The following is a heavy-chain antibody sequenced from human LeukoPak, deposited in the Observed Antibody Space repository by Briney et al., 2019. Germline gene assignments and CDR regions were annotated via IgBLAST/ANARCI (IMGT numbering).Heavy chain of an antibody. CDR2: IYPGDSDT. CDR3: ARVRVPAATPGDYYYGMDV. V-gene: IGHV5-51*01. Sequence: GESLKISCKGSGYRFTSYWIGWVRQMPGKGLEWMGIIYPGDSDTRYSPSFQGQVTISADKSISTAYLQWSSLKASDTAMYYCARVRVPAATPGDYYYGMDVWGQGTTVTVSS. CDR1: GYRFTSYW. J-gene: IGHJ6*02. D-gene: IGHD2-2*01.